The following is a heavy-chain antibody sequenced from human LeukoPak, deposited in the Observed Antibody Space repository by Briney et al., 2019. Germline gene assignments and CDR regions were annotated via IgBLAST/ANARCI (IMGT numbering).Heavy chain of an antibody. J-gene: IGHJ4*02. CDR3: ARAYSSSPRACDY. D-gene: IGHD6-6*01. CDR2: ILPIFGTG. V-gene: IGHV1-69*05. CDR1: GGTFSSYA. Sequence: ASVKVSCKASGGTFSSYAISWVRQAPGQGLEWMGRILPIFGTGNYAQKFQGRVTITTDEYTSTNYMELSSLRSEDTAVYYCARAYSSSPRACDYWGQGTLVTVSS.